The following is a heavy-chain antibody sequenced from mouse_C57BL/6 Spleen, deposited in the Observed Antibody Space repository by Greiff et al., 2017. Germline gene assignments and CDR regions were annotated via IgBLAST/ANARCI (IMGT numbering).Heavy chain of an antibody. CDR1: GYSITSGYY. J-gene: IGHJ2*01. CDR2: ISYDGSN. CDR3: AILYYYFDY. V-gene: IGHV3-6*01. Sequence: ESGPGLVKPSQSLSLTCSVTGYSITSGYYWNWIRQFPGNKLEWMGYISYDGSNNYNPSLKNRISITRDTSKNQFFLKLNSVTTEDTATYYCAILYYYFDYWGQGTTLTVSS. D-gene: IGHD1-1*01.